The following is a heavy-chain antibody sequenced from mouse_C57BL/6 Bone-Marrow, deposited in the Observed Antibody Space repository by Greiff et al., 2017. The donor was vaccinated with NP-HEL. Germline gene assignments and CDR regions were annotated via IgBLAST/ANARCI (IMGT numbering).Heavy chain of an antibody. CDR1: GYTFTSYW. D-gene: IGHD2-5*01. Sequence: VKLQQPGAELVKPGASVKMSCKASGYTFTSYWITWVKQRPGQGLEWIGDIYPGSGSTNYNEKFKSKATLTVDTSSSTAYMQLSSLTSEDSAVYYCYYSNYGYAMDYWGQGTSVTVSS. V-gene: IGHV1-55*01. CDR3: YYSNYGYAMDY. J-gene: IGHJ4*01. CDR2: IYPGSGST.